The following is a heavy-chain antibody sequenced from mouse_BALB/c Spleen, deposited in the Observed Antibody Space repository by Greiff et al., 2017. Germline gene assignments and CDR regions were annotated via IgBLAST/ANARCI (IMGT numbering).Heavy chain of an antibody. V-gene: IGHV5-12-1*01. Sequence: EVQRVESGGGLVKPGGSLKLSCAASGFAFSSYDMSWVRQTPEKRLEWVAYISSGGGSTYYPDTVKGRFTISRDNAKNTLYLQMSSLKSEDTAMYYCARQTPSYYGNSWFAYWGQGTLVTVSA. D-gene: IGHD2-1*01. J-gene: IGHJ3*01. CDR1: GFAFSSYD. CDR3: ARQTPSYYGNSWFAY. CDR2: ISSGGGST.